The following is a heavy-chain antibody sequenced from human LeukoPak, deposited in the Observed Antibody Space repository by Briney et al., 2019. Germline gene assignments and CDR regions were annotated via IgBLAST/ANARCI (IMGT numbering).Heavy chain of an antibody. CDR2: ISAGGGST. CDR1: GFTFSNYA. J-gene: IGHJ4*02. Sequence: GGSLRLSCAASGFTFSNYAMSWVRQAPGKGLEWVSGISAGGGSTYYADSVKGRFTISRDNSKNTLYLQMNSLRAEDTAVYYCARAPMYSGSPLPFDYWGQGTLVTVSS. V-gene: IGHV3-23*01. CDR3: ARAPMYSGSPLPFDY. D-gene: IGHD1-26*01.